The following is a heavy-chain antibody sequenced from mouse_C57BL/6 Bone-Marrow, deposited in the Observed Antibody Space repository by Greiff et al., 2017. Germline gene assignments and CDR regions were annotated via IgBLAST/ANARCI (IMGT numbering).Heavy chain of an antibody. CDR2: IDPSDSYT. CDR3: ARDDYGYAAWFAY. CDR1: GYTFTSYW. J-gene: IGHJ3*01. V-gene: IGHV1-69*01. Sequence: QVQLQQPGAELVMPGASVKLSCKASGYTFTSYWMHWVKQRPGQGLEWIGEIDPSDSYTNYNQKFKGKSTLTVDKSSSTAYMQLSSLTSEDSAVYYCARDDYGYAAWFAYWGQGNLVTVSA. D-gene: IGHD2-2*01.